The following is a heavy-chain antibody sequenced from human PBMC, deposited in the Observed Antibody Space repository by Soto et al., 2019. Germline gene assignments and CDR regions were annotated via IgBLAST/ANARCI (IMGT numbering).Heavy chain of an antibody. CDR1: CGSFSGYY. D-gene: IGHD1-7*01. CDR2: INHSGST. J-gene: IGHJ6*02. Sequence: SETLSLTCAVYCGSFSGYYWSWIRQPPGKGLEWIGEINHSGSTNYNPSLKSRVTISVDTSKNQFSLKLSSVTAADTAVYYCARGRDGITGTTNYYYYYGMDVWGQGTTVTVSS. V-gene: IGHV4-34*01. CDR3: ARGRDGITGTTNYYYYYGMDV.